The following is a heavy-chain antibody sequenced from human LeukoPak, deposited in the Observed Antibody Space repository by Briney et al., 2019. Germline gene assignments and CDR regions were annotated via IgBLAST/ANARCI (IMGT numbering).Heavy chain of an antibody. CDR3: ARVPNVVVTALLCYYFDY. D-gene: IGHD2-21*02. CDR2: ISAYNGKT. Sequence: VKVSCKXSGYTFTSYGISWVRQAPGQGLEWMGWISAYNGKTNYAQKLQGRVTITTDTSTSTAYMELRSLRSDDAAVYYCARVPNVVVTALLCYYFDYWGQGTLVTVSS. J-gene: IGHJ4*02. CDR1: GYTFTSYG. V-gene: IGHV1-18*01.